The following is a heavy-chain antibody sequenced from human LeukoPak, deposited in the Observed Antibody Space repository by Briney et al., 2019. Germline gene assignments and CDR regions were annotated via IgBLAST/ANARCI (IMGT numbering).Heavy chain of an antibody. CDR2: IYYSGST. Sequence: ASETLSLTCTVSGGSISSGGYYWSWIRQHPGKGLEWIGYIYYSGSTYYNPSLKSRVIISVDTSKNQFSLKLSSVTAADTAVYYCARSITMVRGVPPYYYGMDVWGQGTTVTVSS. D-gene: IGHD3-10*01. V-gene: IGHV4-31*03. CDR3: ARSITMVRGVPPYYYGMDV. J-gene: IGHJ6*02. CDR1: GGSISSGGYY.